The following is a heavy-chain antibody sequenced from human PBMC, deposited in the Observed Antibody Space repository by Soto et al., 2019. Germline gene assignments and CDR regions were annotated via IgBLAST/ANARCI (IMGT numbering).Heavy chain of an antibody. J-gene: IGHJ6*02. Sequence: SSVKVSCKASGGTFSSYAISWVRQAPGQGLEWMGGIIPIFGTANYAQKFQGRVTITADKSTSTAYMELSRLRSEDTAVYYYERQRQQLGRVYLFYGMDVWGQGTTVTVSS. CDR1: GGTFSSYA. D-gene: IGHD6-13*01. CDR3: ERQRQQLGRVYLFYGMDV. V-gene: IGHV1-69*06. CDR2: IIPIFGTA.